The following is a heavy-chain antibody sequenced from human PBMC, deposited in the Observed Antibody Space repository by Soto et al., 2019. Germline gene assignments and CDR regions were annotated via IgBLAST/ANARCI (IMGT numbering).Heavy chain of an antibody. CDR2: INSDGSST. CDR3: ASGGEDGVVAAAMLAEVDYYYGMDV. Sequence: EVQLVESGGGLVQPGGSLRLSCAASGFTFSSYWMHWVRQAPGKGLVWVSRINSDGSSTSYADSVKGRFTISRDNAKNTLYLQMNSLRAEDTAVYYCASGGEDGVVAAAMLAEVDYYYGMDVWGQGTTVTVSS. V-gene: IGHV3-74*01. CDR1: GFTFSSYW. D-gene: IGHD2-2*01. J-gene: IGHJ6*02.